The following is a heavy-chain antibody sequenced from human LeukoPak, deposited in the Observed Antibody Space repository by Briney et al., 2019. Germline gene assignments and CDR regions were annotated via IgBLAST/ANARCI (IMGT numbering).Heavy chain of an antibody. CDR1: GFTFSSYG. D-gene: IGHD6-6*01. V-gene: IGHV3-30*02. CDR2: IRYDGSNK. Sequence: GGSLRLSCAASGFTFSSYGMHWVRQAPGKGLEWVAFIRYDGSNKYYADSVKGRFTISRDNSKNTLYLQMNSLRAEDTAVYYCAKDTEYSSSVDFQHWGQGTLVTVSS. CDR3: AKDTEYSSSVDFQH. J-gene: IGHJ1*01.